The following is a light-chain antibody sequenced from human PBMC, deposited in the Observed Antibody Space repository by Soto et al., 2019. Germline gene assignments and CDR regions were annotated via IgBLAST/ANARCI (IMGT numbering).Light chain of an antibody. Sequence: PGERATLSCRASQSVSSTYLAWYQQKPGQAPRPLISAASSRATGTPDRFSGSGSGTDFTRTISRLEPEDFAVYYCQQYGSSRWTFGQGTKVEIK. CDR3: QQYGSSRWT. V-gene: IGKV3-20*01. CDR1: QSVSSTY. J-gene: IGKJ1*01. CDR2: AAS.